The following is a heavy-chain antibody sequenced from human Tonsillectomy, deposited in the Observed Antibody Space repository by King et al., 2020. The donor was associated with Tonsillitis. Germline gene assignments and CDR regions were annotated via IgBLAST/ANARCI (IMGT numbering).Heavy chain of an antibody. J-gene: IGHJ5*01. CDR1: GFTFSNYG. D-gene: IGHD3-10*01. CDR2: IRSDGSNK. CDR3: AKGGDGFGS. Sequence: VQLVESGGGVVQPGGSLRLSCAASGFTFSNYGMHWVRQAPGKGPEWVAFIRSDGSNKFYADSVKGQFVIFRDNSKNTLYLQMNSLRAEDTAVYYCAKGGDGFGSWGQGTLVTVSS. V-gene: IGHV3-30*02.